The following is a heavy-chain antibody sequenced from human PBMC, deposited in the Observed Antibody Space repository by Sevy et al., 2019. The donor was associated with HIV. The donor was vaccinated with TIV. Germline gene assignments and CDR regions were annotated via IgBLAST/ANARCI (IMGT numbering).Heavy chain of an antibody. CDR1: GESFSGYC. CDR3: ARGRSDSSGYYPRRRAEYFQH. D-gene: IGHD3-22*01. V-gene: IGHV4-34*01. J-gene: IGHJ1*01. CDR2: INHTGST. Sequence: SETLSLTCAVYGESFSGYCWNWVRQPPGKGLEWIGEINHTGSTNYNPSLKSRVNISVDTSKNQFSLKLSSVTAADTAVYYCARGRSDSSGYYPRRRAEYFQHWGQGTLVTVSS.